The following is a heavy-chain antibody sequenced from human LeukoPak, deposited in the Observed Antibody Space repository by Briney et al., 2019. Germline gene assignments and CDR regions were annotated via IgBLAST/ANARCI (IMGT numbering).Heavy chain of an antibody. CDR2: ISYDGSNK. CDR3: ARDPGPFTIFGVVLDY. CDR1: GFTFSSYA. V-gene: IGHV3-30-3*01. D-gene: IGHD3-3*01. Sequence: GGSLRLSCAASGFTFSSYAMHWVRQAPGKGLEWVAVISYDGSNKYYADSVKGRFTISRDNSKNTLYLQMNSLRAEDTAVYYCARDPGPFTIFGVVLDYWGQGTLVTVSS. J-gene: IGHJ4*02.